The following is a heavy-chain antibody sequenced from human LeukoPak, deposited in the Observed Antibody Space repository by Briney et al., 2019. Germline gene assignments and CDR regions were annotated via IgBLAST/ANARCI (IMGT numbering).Heavy chain of an antibody. V-gene: IGHV3-23*01. D-gene: IGHD4-11*01. CDR2: IGGSGVST. CDR3: AAPYSNYYFDY. Sequence: TGGSLRLSCAASGFTFGSYALSWVRQAPGKGLEWVSAIGGSGVSTNYADSVKGRFTISRDNSKNTLYLQLNSLRSEDTAVYYCAAPYSNYYFDYWGQGTLVTVPS. J-gene: IGHJ4*02. CDR1: GFTFGSYA.